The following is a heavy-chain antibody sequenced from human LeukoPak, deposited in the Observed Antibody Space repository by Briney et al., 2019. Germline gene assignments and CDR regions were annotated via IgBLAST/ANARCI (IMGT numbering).Heavy chain of an antibody. CDR2: INAYNGNT. D-gene: IGHD3-16*01. V-gene: IGHV1-18*01. CDR3: ARDGFRGPADY. CDR1: GYTFNSYS. J-gene: IGHJ4*02. Sequence: GASVKVSCKASGYTFNSYSINWVRQAPGQGLEWMGWINAYNGNTNYAQKGQGRVTMTTDTSTSTAYMELRSLTSDDTAVYYCARDGFRGPADYWGQGPLVTVSS.